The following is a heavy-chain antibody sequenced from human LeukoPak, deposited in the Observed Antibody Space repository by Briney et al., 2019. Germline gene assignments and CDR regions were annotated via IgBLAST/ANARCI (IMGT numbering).Heavy chain of an antibody. J-gene: IGHJ4*02. Sequence: SETLSLTCTVSGASVSSANYWTWIRQPPGKGVEWIAHIYNGVNTNYNPSLKSRVTISVDTSKNQFSLRLNSVTAADTAVYYCAKILKVLSGGYSYGYVGYYFDYWGQGTLVTVSS. V-gene: IGHV4-61*01. CDR2: IYNGVNT. CDR3: AKILKVLSGGYSYGYVGYYFDY. CDR1: GASVSSANY. D-gene: IGHD5-18*01.